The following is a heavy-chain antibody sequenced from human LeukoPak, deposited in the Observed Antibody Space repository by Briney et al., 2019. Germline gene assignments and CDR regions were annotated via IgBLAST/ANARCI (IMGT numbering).Heavy chain of an antibody. CDR3: AKEMKPWMHFDY. D-gene: IGHD5-12*01. CDR1: GLTVSYNY. J-gene: IGHJ4*02. Sequence: GGSLRLSCAASGLTVSYNYMSWVRQAPGKGLEWVAVISHDGSNTDYTDSVKGRFTISRDNSKNTLYLQMNSLRAEDTAVYYCAKEMKPWMHFDYWGQGTLVTVSS. V-gene: IGHV3-30*18. CDR2: ISHDGSNT.